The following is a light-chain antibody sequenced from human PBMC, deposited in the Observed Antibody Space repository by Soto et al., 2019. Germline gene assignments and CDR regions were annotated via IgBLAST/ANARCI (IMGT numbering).Light chain of an antibody. V-gene: IGKV3D-20*02. CDR3: QQRSNWPIT. Sequence: EIVLTQSPGTLSLSPGERATLSCRASQSVSSSYLAWYQQKPGQAPKVLIYRASSGATGIPDRFSGSGSGTDFTLTISSLEPEDFAVYYCQQRSNWPITFGQGTRLEIK. CDR2: RAS. J-gene: IGKJ5*01. CDR1: QSVSSSY.